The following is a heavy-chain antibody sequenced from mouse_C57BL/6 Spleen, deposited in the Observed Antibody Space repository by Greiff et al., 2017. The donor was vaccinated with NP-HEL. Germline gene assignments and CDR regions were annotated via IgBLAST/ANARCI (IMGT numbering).Heavy chain of an antibody. J-gene: IGHJ1*03. D-gene: IGHD4-1*01. V-gene: IGHV5-4*01. Sequence: EVQRVESGGGLVKPGGSLKLSCAASGFTFSSYAMSWVRQTPEKRLEWVATISDGGSYTYYPDNVKGRFTISRDNAKNNLYLQMSHLKSEDTAMYYCARGLGHFDVWGTGTTVTVSS. CDR2: ISDGGSYT. CDR3: ARGLGHFDV. CDR1: GFTFSSYA.